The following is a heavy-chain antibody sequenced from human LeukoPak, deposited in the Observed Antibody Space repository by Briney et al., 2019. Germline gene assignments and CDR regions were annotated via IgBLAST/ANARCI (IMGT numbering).Heavy chain of an antibody. V-gene: IGHV1-69*04. CDR3: ARDRSYDSSGYFPGNPKRDDAFDI. J-gene: IGHJ3*02. Sequence: SVKVSCKASGGTFSSYAISWVRQAPGQGLEWMGRIIPILGIANYAQKFQGRVTITADKSTSTAYMELSSLRSEDTAVYYCARDRSYDSSGYFPGNPKRDDAFDIWGQGTMVTVSS. CDR2: IIPILGIA. CDR1: GGTFSSYA. D-gene: IGHD3-22*01.